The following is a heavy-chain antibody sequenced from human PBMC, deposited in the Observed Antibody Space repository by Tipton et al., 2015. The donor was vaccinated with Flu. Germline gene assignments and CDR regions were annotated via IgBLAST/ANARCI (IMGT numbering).Heavy chain of an antibody. CDR1: GFTFSSDW. D-gene: IGHD1-20*01. V-gene: IGHV3-7*01. CDR2: IKQDGSEK. J-gene: IGHJ4*02. Sequence: SLRLSCAASGFTFSSDWMSWVRQAPGKGLEWVANIKQDGSEKYYVDSVKGRFTISRDNAKNSLYLQMNSLRAEDTAVYYCVCWGNDHSNWNGWGQGTLVTVSS. CDR3: VCWGNDHSNWNG.